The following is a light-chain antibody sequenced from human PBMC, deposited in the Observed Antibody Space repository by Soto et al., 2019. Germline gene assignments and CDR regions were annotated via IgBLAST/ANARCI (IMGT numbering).Light chain of an antibody. CDR1: SSDVGSDNF. CDR2: EVS. J-gene: IGLJ1*01. V-gene: IGLV2-23*02. Sequence: QSALTQPASVSGSPGQSITLSCSGTSSDVGSDNFVSWYQLHPGKVPKLMIYEVSKRPSGVSDRFSGSKSGNTASLTISGLQAEYEADYYCCSDAGSGTYVCGTGTKLTVL. CDR3: CSDAGSGTYV.